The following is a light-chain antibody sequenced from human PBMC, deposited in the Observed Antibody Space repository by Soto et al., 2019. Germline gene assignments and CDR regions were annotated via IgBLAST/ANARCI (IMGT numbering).Light chain of an antibody. J-gene: IGKJ1*01. CDR3: QQYASSPPT. V-gene: IGKV3-20*01. Sequence: EIVLTQSPATLSLSPGERATLSCRSRQSVSNLLACYQQKPGQAPRLLIYDASNRATGIPARFGGSGSGTDFTLTISRLEPEDFAVYYCQQYASSPPTFGQGTKVDIK. CDR1: QSVSNL. CDR2: DAS.